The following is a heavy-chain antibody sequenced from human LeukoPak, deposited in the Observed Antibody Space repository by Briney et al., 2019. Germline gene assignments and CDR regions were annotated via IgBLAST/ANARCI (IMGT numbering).Heavy chain of an antibody. CDR3: ARGLELLQLDY. Sequence: GGSLRLSCSASGFTFSSYAMHWVRQAPGKGLEYVSGISSNGGSTYYADSVKGRFTISRDNSKNTLYLQMNSLRAEDTAVYYCARGLELLQLDYWGQGTLVSVSS. CDR1: GFTFSSYA. D-gene: IGHD1-26*01. J-gene: IGHJ4*02. V-gene: IGHV3-64*04. CDR2: ISSNGGST.